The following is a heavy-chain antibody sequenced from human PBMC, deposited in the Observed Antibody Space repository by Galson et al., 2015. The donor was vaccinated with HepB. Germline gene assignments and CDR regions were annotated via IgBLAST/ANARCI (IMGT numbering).Heavy chain of an antibody. CDR2: IYYSGST. V-gene: IGHV4-39*01. Sequence: SETLSLTCTVSGGSISSSSYYWGWIRQPPGKGLEWIGSIYYSGSTYYNPSLKSRVTISVDTSKNQFSLKLSSVTAADTAVYYCATPGRGDPHCSGGSCSVYWGQGTQVTVSS. CDR1: GGSISSSSYY. J-gene: IGHJ4*02. D-gene: IGHD2-15*01. CDR3: ATPGRGDPHCSGGSCSVY.